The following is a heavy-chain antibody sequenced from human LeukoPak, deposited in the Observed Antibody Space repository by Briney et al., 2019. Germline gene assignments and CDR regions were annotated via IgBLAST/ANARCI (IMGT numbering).Heavy chain of an antibody. Sequence: GASVNVSCKPSVYTFTHYDFNWVRQATGQGREWMGWMNRKSGNTGSAQKFQGRVTMTRNTSIRTAYMELSSLRSEATAVYYCARGMGSGSYSAAYYFDYWGQGTLVTVSS. V-gene: IGHV1-8*01. J-gene: IGHJ4*02. CDR1: VYTFTHYD. CDR2: MNRKSGNT. CDR3: ARGMGSGSYSAAYYFDY. D-gene: IGHD3-22*01.